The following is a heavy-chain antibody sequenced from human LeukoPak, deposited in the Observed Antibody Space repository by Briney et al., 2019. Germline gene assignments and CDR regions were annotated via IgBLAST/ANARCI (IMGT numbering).Heavy chain of an antibody. J-gene: IGHJ4*02. CDR2: ISGSSGNT. D-gene: IGHD3-16*01. CDR3: ARLPRGDY. Sequence: PGGSLRLSCAASGFTFSSYVMTWVRQAPGKGLEWVSAISGSSGNTYYAEFVKGRFTISRDNSKNTVYLQVNSLRAEDTAVYYCARLPRGDYWGQGTLVTVSS. CDR1: GFTFSSYV. V-gene: IGHV3-23*01.